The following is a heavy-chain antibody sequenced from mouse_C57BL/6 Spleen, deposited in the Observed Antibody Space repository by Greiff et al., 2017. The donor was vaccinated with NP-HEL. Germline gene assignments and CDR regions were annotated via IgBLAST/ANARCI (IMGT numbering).Heavy chain of an antibody. CDR3: ARTYVGAMDY. CDR2: IYPGDGDT. V-gene: IGHV1-82*01. J-gene: IGHJ4*01. CDR1: GYAFSSSW. D-gene: IGHD5-1*01. Sequence: VKPGASVKISCKASGYAFSSSWMNWVKQRPGKGLEWIGRIYPGDGDTNYNGKFKGKATLTADKSSSTAYMQLSSLTSEDSAVYFCARTYVGAMDYWGQGTSVTVSS.